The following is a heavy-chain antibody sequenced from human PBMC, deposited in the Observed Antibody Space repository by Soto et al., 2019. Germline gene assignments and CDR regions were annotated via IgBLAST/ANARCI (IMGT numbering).Heavy chain of an antibody. D-gene: IGHD2-8*01. Sequence: QVQLQESGPGLVKPSQTLSLTCTVSGASITSGRSYWSWIRQHPGKGLEWIGYMFYTGSTYYHPSLKSRVHLSADTSKNQFSLTLSSVTPADTAFYYFARDNVYVHFDSWGQGTLVTVSS. CDR2: MFYTGST. CDR1: GASITSGRSY. CDR3: ARDNVYVHFDS. V-gene: IGHV4-31*03. J-gene: IGHJ4*02.